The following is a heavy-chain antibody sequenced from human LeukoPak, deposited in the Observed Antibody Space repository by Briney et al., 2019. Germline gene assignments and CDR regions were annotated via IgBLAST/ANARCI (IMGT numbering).Heavy chain of an antibody. CDR3: AKDGRYFDL. J-gene: IGHJ2*01. D-gene: IGHD1-26*01. CDR1: GVTFSSYA. V-gene: IGHV3-23*01. Sequence: GGSLRLSCAASGVTFSSYAMSWGRQAPGKGLEWVSVISGSGGSTYYADSVKGRFTISRDNSKNTLYLQMNSLRAEDTAVYYCAKDGRYFDLWGRGTLVTVSS. CDR2: ISGSGGST.